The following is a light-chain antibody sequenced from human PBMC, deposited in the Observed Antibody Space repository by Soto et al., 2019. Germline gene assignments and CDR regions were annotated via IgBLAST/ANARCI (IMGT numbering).Light chain of an antibody. V-gene: IGLV1-40*01. CDR3: QSYDSSLSGWDVV. CDR1: SSNIGAGYD. CDR2: GNS. Sequence: QSVLTQPPSVSGAPGQRVTISCTGSSSNIGAGYDVHWYQQLPGTAPKLLIYGNSNRHSGVPDRFSGSKSGNSASLAITGLQAEDEADYYCQSYDSSLSGWDVVFGGGTKLTVL. J-gene: IGLJ2*01.